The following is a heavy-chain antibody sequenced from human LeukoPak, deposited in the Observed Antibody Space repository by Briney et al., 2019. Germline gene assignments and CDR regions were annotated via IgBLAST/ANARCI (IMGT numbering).Heavy chain of an antibody. V-gene: IGHV3-7*01. CDR1: GFTFSSYW. CDR3: VKDNPLDY. J-gene: IGHJ4*02. Sequence: GGSLRLSCAASGFTFSSYWMSWVRQAPGKGLEWVANIKQDGSEKYYVDSVKGRFTISRDNAKNSLYLHINSLRAEDTAVYYCVKDNPLDYWGQGTLVIVSS. CDR2: IKQDGSEK. D-gene: IGHD1-14*01.